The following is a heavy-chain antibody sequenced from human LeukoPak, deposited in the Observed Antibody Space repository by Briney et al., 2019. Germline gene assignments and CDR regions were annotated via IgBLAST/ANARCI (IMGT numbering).Heavy chain of an antibody. Sequence: SQTLSLTCAVYGGSFSSYYWSWIRHPPAKGLELNGEINHSGGTNYNPYLKSRVTISVDTSKNQFSLKLSSVTAADTAVYYCARGLGHSSSWSPFNGWGQASLGTVS. D-gene: IGHD6-13*01. CDR3: ARGLGHSSSWSPFNG. CDR2: INHSGGT. J-gene: IGHJ4*02. V-gene: IGHV4-34*01. CDR1: GGSFSSYY.